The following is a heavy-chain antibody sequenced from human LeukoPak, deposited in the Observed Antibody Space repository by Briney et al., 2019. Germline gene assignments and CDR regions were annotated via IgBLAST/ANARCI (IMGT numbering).Heavy chain of an antibody. CDR3: AREGDAYYLDF. V-gene: IGHV3-33*01. D-gene: IGHD3-16*01. Sequence: PGGSLRLSCAASGFRFSTSVMHWVRQAPGKGLEWVAVIWYDGSNKHYADSVQGRFTISRDNSKNTLYLQMNDLRGEDTAVYYCAREGDAYYLDFWGQGTLVTVSS. J-gene: IGHJ4*02. CDR1: GFRFSTSV. CDR2: IWYDGSNK.